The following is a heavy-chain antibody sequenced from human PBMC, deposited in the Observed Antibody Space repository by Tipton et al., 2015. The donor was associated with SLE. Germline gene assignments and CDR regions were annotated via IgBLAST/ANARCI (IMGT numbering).Heavy chain of an antibody. CDR3: ARDYYDSSGNYRVFDY. V-gene: IGHV4-34*01. CDR2: INHSGST. CDR1: GGSFSGYY. Sequence: TLSLTCAVYGGSFSGYYWSWIRQPPGKGLEWIGEINHSGSTNYNPSLKSRVTISVDTSKNQFSLKLSSVTAADTAVYYCARDYYDSSGNYRVFDYWGQGTLVTVSS. D-gene: IGHD3-22*01. J-gene: IGHJ4*02.